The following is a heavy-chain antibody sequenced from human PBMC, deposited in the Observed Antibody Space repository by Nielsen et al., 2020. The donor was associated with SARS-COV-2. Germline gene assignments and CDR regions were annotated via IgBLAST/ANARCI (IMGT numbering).Heavy chain of an antibody. V-gene: IGHV3-23*01. CDR1: GFTFSSYA. Sequence: GGSLRLSCAASGFTFSSYAMSWVRQAPGKGLEWVSAISGSGGSTYYADSVKGRFTISRDNSKNTLYLQMNSLRAEDTAVYYCAKNPTNIVVVVAAGVSNWFDPWGQGTRVTVSS. CDR3: AKNPTNIVVVVAAGVSNWFDP. D-gene: IGHD2-15*01. CDR2: ISGSGGST. J-gene: IGHJ5*02.